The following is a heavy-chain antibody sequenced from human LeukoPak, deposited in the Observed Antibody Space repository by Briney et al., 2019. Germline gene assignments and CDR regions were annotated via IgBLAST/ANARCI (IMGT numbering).Heavy chain of an antibody. J-gene: IGHJ4*02. V-gene: IGHV3-30*18. CDR1: GSSYSSYG. D-gene: IGHD6-19*01. CDR2: ISHDGNDN. CDR3: AKDQIGWAPGYSSGPLDY. Sequence: GRSLRLSCGASGSSYSSYGLHWCRQPPGKGLEGLAVISHDGNDNYYEDSVKGRFTISRDKSKNTVYLEMHSLRAEDTAVYYCAKDQIGWAPGYSSGPLDYWGQGTLVIVSS.